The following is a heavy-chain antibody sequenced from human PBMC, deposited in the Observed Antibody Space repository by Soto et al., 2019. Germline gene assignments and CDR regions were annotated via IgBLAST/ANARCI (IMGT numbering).Heavy chain of an antibody. Sequence: PGGSLRLSCAASGFTFSTYRMSWVRQAPGKGLEWVGNIKQDGSGENYVDSVKGRFTISRDNANHSLYLQMNSLRAEDTAVYYCARDRGPPRYLYYGMDVWGRGTTVTV. V-gene: IGHV3-7*01. CDR1: GFTFSTYR. D-gene: IGHD3-10*01. CDR3: ARDRGPPRYLYYGMDV. CDR2: IKQDGSGE. J-gene: IGHJ6*02.